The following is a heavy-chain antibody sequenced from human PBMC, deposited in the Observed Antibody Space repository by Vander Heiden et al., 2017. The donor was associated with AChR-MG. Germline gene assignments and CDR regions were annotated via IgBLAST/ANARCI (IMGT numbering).Heavy chain of an antibody. D-gene: IGHD3-3*01. CDR2: IYHSGST. CDR3: ARAFFGVVIARWFDP. J-gene: IGHJ5*02. V-gene: IGHV4-4*02. Sequence: QVQLQESVPGLVKPSGTLSLTCAVSGGSLSSSHWWSWVRKHPGKGREWIGEIYHSGSTNYNPSLKSRVTISVDKSKNQCSLKLSSVTAADTAVYYCARAFFGVVIARWFDPWGQGNLVTVSS. CDR1: GGSLSSSHW.